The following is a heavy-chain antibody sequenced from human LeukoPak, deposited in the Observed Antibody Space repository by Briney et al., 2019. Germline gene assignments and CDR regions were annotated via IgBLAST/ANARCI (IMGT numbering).Heavy chain of an antibody. J-gene: IGHJ4*02. CDR1: GYTFTSYD. CDR3: ARGEDTAMGTDY. V-gene: IGHV1-8*01. D-gene: IGHD5-18*01. Sequence: ASVKVSCKASGYTFTSYDINWVQQATGQGLEWMGWMNPNSGNTGYAQKFQGRVTMTRNTSISTAYMELSSLRSEDTAVYYCARGEDTAMGTDYWGQGTLVTVSS. CDR2: MNPNSGNT.